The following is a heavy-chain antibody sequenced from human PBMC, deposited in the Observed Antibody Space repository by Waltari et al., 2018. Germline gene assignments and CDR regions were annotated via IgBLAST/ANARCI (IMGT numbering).Heavy chain of an antibody. J-gene: IGHJ4*02. Sequence: QVQLQESGPGLVKPSETLSLTCTVSGGSISSHYWSWIRQPPGKGLEWIGYIYYSGSTNYNPSLKSRVTISVDTSKNQFSLKLSSVTAADTAVYYCARGAIGSSWYVWGQGTLVTVSS. CDR1: GGSISSHY. CDR2: IYYSGST. V-gene: IGHV4-59*11. CDR3: ARGAIGSSWYV. D-gene: IGHD6-13*01.